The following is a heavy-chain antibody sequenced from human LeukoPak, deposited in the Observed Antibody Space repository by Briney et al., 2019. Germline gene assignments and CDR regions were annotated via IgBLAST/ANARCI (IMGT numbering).Heavy chain of an antibody. V-gene: IGHV3-21*01. CDR1: GFTFSSYS. CDR2: ISSSSSYI. Sequence: PGGSLRLYCAASGFTFSSYSMNWVRQAPGKGREWVSSISSSSSYIYYADSVKGRFTISRYNAKNSLFLQMDSLRAEDTAVYYCARGKLGSGWYEDLFDYWGQGTLVTVSS. D-gene: IGHD6-19*01. CDR3: ARGKLGSGWYEDLFDY. J-gene: IGHJ4*02.